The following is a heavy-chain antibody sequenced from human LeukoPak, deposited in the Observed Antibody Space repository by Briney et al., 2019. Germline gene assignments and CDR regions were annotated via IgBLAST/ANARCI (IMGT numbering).Heavy chain of an antibody. CDR3: ARYRTTWDAFDI. Sequence: PWASVKVSCKASGYTFTGYYMYWVRQAPGQGLEWMGWINPNSGGTNYAQKFQGRVTMTRDTSISTAYMELSRLRSDDTAVYYCARYRTTWDAFDIWGQGTMVTVSS. D-gene: IGHD1-1*01. CDR2: INPNSGGT. CDR1: GYTFTGYY. J-gene: IGHJ3*02. V-gene: IGHV1-2*02.